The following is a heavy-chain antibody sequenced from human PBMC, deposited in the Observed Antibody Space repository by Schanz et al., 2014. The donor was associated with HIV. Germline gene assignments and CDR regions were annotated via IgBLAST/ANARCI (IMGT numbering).Heavy chain of an antibody. D-gene: IGHD3-22*01. CDR1: GGSFSAYY. Sequence: QVQLQQWGAGLLKPSETLSLTCAVYGGSFSAYYWSWIRQPPGKGLEWIGKINHSGNTNYNPSLKSRVPISVDPFKNQFSLKMSSVTAADTAVYYCARSYYYDGSPLPLDSWGQGTLVTVSS. J-gene: IGHJ4*02. CDR2: INHSGNT. V-gene: IGHV4-34*01. CDR3: ARSYYYDGSPLPLDS.